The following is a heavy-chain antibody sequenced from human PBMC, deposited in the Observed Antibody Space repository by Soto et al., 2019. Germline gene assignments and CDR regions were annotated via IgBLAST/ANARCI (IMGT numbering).Heavy chain of an antibody. D-gene: IGHD3-10*01. CDR3: ARAPGVRGVPSYGMDV. CDR1: GYTFTDYF. J-gene: IGHJ6*02. CDR2: INPNSGDT. V-gene: IGHV1-2*02. Sequence: QVQLIQSGAEVKKPGASVKVSCKASGYTFTDYFIHWVRQAPGQGLEWMGWINPNSGDTNYAPKFQGRVTMTTDTSISTAYMELGRLRSDDTAVCYCARAPGVRGVPSYGMDVWGQGTTVTVSS.